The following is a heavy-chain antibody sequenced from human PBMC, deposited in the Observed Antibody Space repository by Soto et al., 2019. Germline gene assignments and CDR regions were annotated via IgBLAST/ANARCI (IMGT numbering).Heavy chain of an antibody. V-gene: IGHV3-21*01. J-gene: IGHJ6*02. D-gene: IGHD6-19*01. CDR2: ISSSSYI. CDR3: ARDSGSSGWYPYYYYYGMDV. CDR1: GFTFSSYS. Sequence: PGGSLRLSCAASGFTFSSYSMNWVRQAPGKGLEWVSSISSSSYIYYADSVKGRFTISRDNAKNSLYLQMNSLRAEDTAVYYCARDSGSSGWYPYYYYYGMDVWGQGTTVTVS.